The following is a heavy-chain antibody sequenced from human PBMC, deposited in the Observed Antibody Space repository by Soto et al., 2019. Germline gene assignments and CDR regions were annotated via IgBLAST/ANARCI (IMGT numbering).Heavy chain of an antibody. Sequence: QITLNESGPTVVRPTETLTLTCRFSGFSLTTSGVVVGWIRQSPGKAPECLALIYWDDDKRYSASLKSRLTITKDTSKNQVVLTVSDLDPTDTATYYCAHRVLRTVFGLVTTTAIYFDFWGQGTPVAVSS. D-gene: IGHD3-3*01. CDR3: AHRVLRTVFGLVTTTAIYFDF. J-gene: IGHJ4*02. CDR1: GFSLTTSGVV. CDR2: IYWDDDK. V-gene: IGHV2-5*02.